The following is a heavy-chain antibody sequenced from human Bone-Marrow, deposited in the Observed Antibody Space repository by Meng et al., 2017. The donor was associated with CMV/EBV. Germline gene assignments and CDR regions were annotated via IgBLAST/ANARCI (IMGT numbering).Heavy chain of an antibody. J-gene: IGHJ5*02. D-gene: IGHD6-6*01. Sequence: GSLRLSCTVSGGSISSSSYYWGWIRQPPGKGLEWIGSIYYSGFTYYNPSLKSRVTISVDTSKNQFSLKLSSVTAADTAVYYCARGEYSSALRVPDWGDPWGQGTLVPVSS. CDR1: GGSISSSSYY. CDR2: IYYSGFT. V-gene: IGHV4-39*07. CDR3: ARGEYSSALRVPDWGDP.